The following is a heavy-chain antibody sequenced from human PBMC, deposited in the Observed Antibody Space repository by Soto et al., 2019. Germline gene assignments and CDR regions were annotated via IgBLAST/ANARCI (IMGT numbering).Heavy chain of an antibody. D-gene: IGHD4-17*01. Sequence: QAHLVQSGPEVKKPGASVKVSCKGSGYIFTSYGIAWVRQAPGQGLEWMGWISAHNGNTEYAQKFQGRVTVTRDTSPSPAYLELRSLRSDDTALYYCARGRYGDYWGQGALVTVSS. CDR3: ARGRYGDY. CDR1: GYIFTSYG. J-gene: IGHJ4*02. CDR2: ISAHNGNT. V-gene: IGHV1-18*01.